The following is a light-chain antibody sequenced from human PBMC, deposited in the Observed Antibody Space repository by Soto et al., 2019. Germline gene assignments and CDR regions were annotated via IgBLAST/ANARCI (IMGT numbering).Light chain of an antibody. CDR3: QSSDSSLSGYV. CDR2: GNS. Sequence: QSVLTQPPSVSGAPGQRVTISCTGSSSNIGAGYDVHWYQQLPGTAPKVLIYGNSNRPSGVPDRFSGSKSGTSASLAITGLQAEDEADYYCQSSDSSLSGYVFGTGTKLTVL. V-gene: IGLV1-40*01. J-gene: IGLJ1*01. CDR1: SSNIGAGYD.